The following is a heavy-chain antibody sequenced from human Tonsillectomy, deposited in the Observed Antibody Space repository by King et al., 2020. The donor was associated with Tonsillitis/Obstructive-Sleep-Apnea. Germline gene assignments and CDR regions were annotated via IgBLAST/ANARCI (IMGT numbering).Heavy chain of an antibody. Sequence: VQLVESGGGVVQPGRSLRLSCAASGFTFSSYGMHWVRQAPGKGLEWVAVISFDGSNKYYADSVKGRFTISRDNSKNTLYLQMNSLRAEDTAVYYCAKYIDERINYAPGTGYYGMDVWGQGTTVTVSS. CDR3: AKYIDERINYAPGTGYYGMDV. D-gene: IGHD2-2*01. CDR2: ISFDGSNK. CDR1: GFTFSSYG. J-gene: IGHJ6*02. V-gene: IGHV3-30*18.